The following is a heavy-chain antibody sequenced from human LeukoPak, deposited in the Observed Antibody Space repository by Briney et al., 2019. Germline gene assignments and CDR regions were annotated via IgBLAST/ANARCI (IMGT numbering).Heavy chain of an antibody. Sequence: GGSLRLSCAASGFTFSSYEMNWVRQAPGKGLEWVSYISSSGSTIYYADSVKGRFTISRDSAKNSLYLQMNSLRAEDTAVYYCARDTPYYDSSGYSDYWGQGTLVTVSS. D-gene: IGHD3-22*01. J-gene: IGHJ4*02. CDR2: ISSSGSTI. V-gene: IGHV3-48*03. CDR3: ARDTPYYDSSGYSDY. CDR1: GFTFSSYE.